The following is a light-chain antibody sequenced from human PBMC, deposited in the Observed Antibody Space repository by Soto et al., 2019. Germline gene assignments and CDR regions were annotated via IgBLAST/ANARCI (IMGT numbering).Light chain of an antibody. CDR3: SSYAGSNTYV. V-gene: IGLV2-8*01. J-gene: IGLJ1*01. CDR2: EVT. CDR1: SSDVGGYNY. Sequence: QSALTQPASVSGSPGQSITIFCTGTSSDVGGYNYVSWYQHHPGKAPKLMIYEVTKRPSGVPDRFSGSKSGNTASLTVSGLQAEDEADYYCSSYAGSNTYVFGTGTKVTVL.